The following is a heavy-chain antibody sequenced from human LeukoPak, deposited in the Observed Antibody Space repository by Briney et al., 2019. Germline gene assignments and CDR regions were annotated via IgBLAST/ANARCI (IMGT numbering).Heavy chain of an antibody. V-gene: IGHV1-2*02. CDR3: AKKVRGPSHPLDF. CDR2: INPEKRDT. CDR1: GYTFTGYA. Sequence: GASVNVSCKASGYTFTGYAIHWVRQAPGQGLEWMGWINPEKRDTGYAHKFQGRGTMTSDTSISTAYMELSSLRSDDTAVYYCAKKVRGPSHPLDFWGQGTLVTVSS. J-gene: IGHJ4*02. D-gene: IGHD5-12*01.